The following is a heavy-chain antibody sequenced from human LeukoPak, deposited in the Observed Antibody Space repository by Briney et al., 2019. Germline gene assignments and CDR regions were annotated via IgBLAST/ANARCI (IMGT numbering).Heavy chain of an antibody. D-gene: IGHD2-2*01. V-gene: IGHV3-21*01. CDR3: ARGPRALPAAPPGEFDY. Sequence: GGSLRLSCAASGFTFSSYSMNWVRQAPGKGLEWVSSISSSSSYIYYADSVKGRFTISRDNAKNSLYLQMNSLRAEDTAADYCARGPRALPAAPPGEFDYWGPGTLVTVSS. CDR2: ISSSSSYI. CDR1: GFTFSSYS. J-gene: IGHJ4*02.